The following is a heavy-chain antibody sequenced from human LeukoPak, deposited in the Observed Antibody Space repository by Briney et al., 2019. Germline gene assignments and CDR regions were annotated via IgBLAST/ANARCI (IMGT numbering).Heavy chain of an antibody. CDR2: IIPIFGTA. V-gene: IGHV1-69*01. J-gene: IGHJ6*04. D-gene: IGHD3-10*01. CDR3: ARSTMVRGSYYYYGMDV. CDR1: GGTFSSYA. Sequence: SVKVSCKASGGTFSSYAISWVRQAPGQGLEWMGGIIPIFGTANYAQKFQGRVTITADESTSTAYMELSSLRSEDTAVYYCARSTMVRGSYYYYGMDVRGKGTTVTVSS.